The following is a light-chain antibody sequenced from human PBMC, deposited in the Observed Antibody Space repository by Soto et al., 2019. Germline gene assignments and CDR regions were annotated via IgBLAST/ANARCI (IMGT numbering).Light chain of an antibody. V-gene: IGKV3-15*01. CDR2: GAS. Sequence: EIVMTQSPATLSVSPGERATLSCRASQSVSSDLAWYQQKPGQAPRLLVYGASTRATGIPARFSGSGSVTEFTLTISSLQSEDFAVYSCQQYNNWPYTFGQGTKLEIK. J-gene: IGKJ2*01. CDR1: QSVSSD. CDR3: QQYNNWPYT.